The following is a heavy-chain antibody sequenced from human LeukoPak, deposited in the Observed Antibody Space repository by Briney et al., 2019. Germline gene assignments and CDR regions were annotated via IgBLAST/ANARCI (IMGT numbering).Heavy chain of an antibody. CDR1: GFTFSSYA. J-gene: IGHJ3*02. CDR2: ISGSGGST. CDR3: AKDIVVVPAAGDAFDI. D-gene: IGHD2-2*01. Sequence: GGSLRLSCAASGFTFSSYAMSWVRQAPGKGLEWVSVISGSGGSTYYADSVKGRFTISRDNSKNTLYLQMNSLRAEDTAVYYCAKDIVVVPAAGDAFDIWGQGTMVTVSS. V-gene: IGHV3-23*01.